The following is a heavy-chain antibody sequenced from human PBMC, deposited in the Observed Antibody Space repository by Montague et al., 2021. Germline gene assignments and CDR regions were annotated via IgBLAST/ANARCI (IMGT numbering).Heavy chain of an antibody. CDR3: TKDQDDYGDYVDWVDT. CDR1: GFPFSSYG. V-gene: IGHV3-23*01. J-gene: IGHJ5*02. D-gene: IGHD4-17*01. CDR2: ITSGGST. Sequence: SLRLSCAASGFPFSSYGMSWVRQAPGKGLKWVSSITSGGSTYYADSVTGRFTISRDNSKNTLYLQMNSLRAEVTAVYYCTKDQDDYGDYVDWVDTWGQGTLVTVSS.